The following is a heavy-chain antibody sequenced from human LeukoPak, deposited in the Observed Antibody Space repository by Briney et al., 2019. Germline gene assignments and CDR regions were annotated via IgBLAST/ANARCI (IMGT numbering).Heavy chain of an antibody. CDR1: GFNFRSHG. Sequence: GGSLRLSCAASGFNFRSHGYHWVRQAPGKGLEWVAVVWYDGSKKYYRDSVKGRFTISRDDSKNTIYLQMNSLRAEDTALYYCARDPGYWTFDSWGQGTLVTVSS. J-gene: IGHJ4*02. D-gene: IGHD1-1*01. V-gene: IGHV3-33*01. CDR2: VWYDGSKK. CDR3: ARDPGYWTFDS.